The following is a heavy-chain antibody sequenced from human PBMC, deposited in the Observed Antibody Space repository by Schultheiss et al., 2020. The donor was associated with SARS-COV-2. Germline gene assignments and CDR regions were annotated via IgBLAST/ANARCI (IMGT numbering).Heavy chain of an antibody. D-gene: IGHD2-2*01. V-gene: IGHV4-61*05. CDR3: ARSRTKYQLLYYYYGMDV. CDR2: IYCSGST. J-gene: IGHJ6*02. CDR1: GGSISSSPYY. Sequence: SETLSLTCTVSGGSISSSPYYWGWIRQPPGKGLEWIGYIYCSGSTNYNPSLKSRVTISVDTSKNQFSLKLSSVTAADTAVYYCARSRTKYQLLYYYYGMDVWGQGTTVTVS.